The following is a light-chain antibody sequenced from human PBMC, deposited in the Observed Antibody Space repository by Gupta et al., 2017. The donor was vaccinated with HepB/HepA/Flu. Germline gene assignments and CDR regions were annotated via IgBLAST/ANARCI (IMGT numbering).Light chain of an antibody. V-gene: IGKV3-20*01. J-gene: IGKJ2*03. CDR2: GTY. Sequence: EIVLTQSQGTLSLSPGEGATLSCRASQSVSTSYLAWYQQKPVQAPRLLIYGTYTRVTGIPDRFSGSGSGTDFSLTISRLEPDDFAVYHCHQHGCSPYSFGEGTKMEMK. CDR1: QSVSTSY. CDR3: HQHGCSPYS.